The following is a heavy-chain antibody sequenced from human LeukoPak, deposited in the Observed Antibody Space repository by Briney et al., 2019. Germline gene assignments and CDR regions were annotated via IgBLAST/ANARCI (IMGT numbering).Heavy chain of an antibody. V-gene: IGHV4-59*01. D-gene: IGHD6-13*01. CDR3: ARDMTRAVPIPGTYYYAYAMDV. J-gene: IGHJ6*02. CDR2: VYYRGST. Sequence: KPSETLSLTCTVSGGSISSYFGNWIRQSPGKGLEWVGYVYYRGSTNYNPSLKSRVTISVDTSTNQFSLELSSVTAEDTAVYYCARDMTRAVPIPGTYYYAYAMDVWGQGTTVTVSS. CDR1: GGSISSYF.